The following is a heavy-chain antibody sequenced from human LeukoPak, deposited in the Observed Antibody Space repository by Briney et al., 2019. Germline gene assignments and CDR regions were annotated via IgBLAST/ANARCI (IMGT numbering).Heavy chain of an antibody. Sequence: SVKVSCKASGGTFSSYAINWVRQPPGQGLEWMGRIIPILGIANYAQKFQGRVTITADKSTSTAYMELSSLRSEDTAVYYCASLAIGGSASDGNFDYWGQGTLVTVSS. CDR1: GGTFSSYA. CDR3: ASLAIGGSASDGNFDY. CDR2: IIPILGIA. J-gene: IGHJ4*02. D-gene: IGHD3-10*01. V-gene: IGHV1-69*04.